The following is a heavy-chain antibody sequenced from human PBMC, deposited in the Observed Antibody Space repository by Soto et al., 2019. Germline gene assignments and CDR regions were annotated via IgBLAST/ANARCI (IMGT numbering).Heavy chain of an antibody. CDR3: ASGSFSGSYLIGRFDP. CDR1: GYTFTSYD. Sequence: ASVKVSCKASGYTFTSYDINWVRQATGQGLEWMGWMNPNSGNTGYAQKFQGRVTMTRNTSISTAYMELSSLRSEDTAVYYCASGSFSGSYLIGRFDPWGQGTLVTVSS. CDR2: MNPNSGNT. V-gene: IGHV1-8*01. D-gene: IGHD1-26*01. J-gene: IGHJ5*02.